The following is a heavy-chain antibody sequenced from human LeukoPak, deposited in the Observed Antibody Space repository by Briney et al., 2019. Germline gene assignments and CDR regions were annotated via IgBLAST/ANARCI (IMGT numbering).Heavy chain of an antibody. J-gene: IGHJ4*02. V-gene: IGHV4-38-2*02. CDR2: IRHDGHT. CDR1: GYSISSGDD. Sequence: SETLSLTCAVSGYSISSGDDWGWIRQPPGKGLEWIASIRHDGHTYYNPSLKSRVTIAVDMSKNQFSLTLTSVTAADTAVYFCARDPDDKDFDYWGQGTLVTVSS. D-gene: IGHD3-22*01. CDR3: ARDPDDKDFDY.